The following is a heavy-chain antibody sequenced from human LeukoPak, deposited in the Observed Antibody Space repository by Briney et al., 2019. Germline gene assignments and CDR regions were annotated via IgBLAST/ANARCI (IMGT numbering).Heavy chain of an antibody. CDR2: ISGSGGST. V-gene: IGHV3-23*01. D-gene: IGHD1-26*01. Sequence: GGSLRLSCAASGFTFTSYAMNWVRQAPGKGLEWVSGISGSGGSTYYADSVKGRFSISRDNSKNTLYLELNSLRVEDTAEYYCAKAHGGSYHSGIDWGQGTLVIVSS. CDR1: GFTFTSYA. J-gene: IGHJ4*02. CDR3: AKAHGGSYHSGID.